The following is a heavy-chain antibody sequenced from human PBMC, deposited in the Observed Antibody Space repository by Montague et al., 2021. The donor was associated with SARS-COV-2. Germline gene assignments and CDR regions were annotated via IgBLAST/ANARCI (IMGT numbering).Heavy chain of an antibody. D-gene: IGHD3-16*01. CDR1: GFLFSNYA. V-gene: IGHV3-23*03. CDR2: IYSDGSGT. CDR3: AKSLIRFFDY. J-gene: IGHJ4*02. Sequence: SRSLSSAASGFLFSNYAMSWVRQAPGKGLEWVSVIYSDGSGTHYADSVKGRFTISRDKVKNMVYLQMNSLRVEDTAVYYCAKSLIRFFDYWGQGTLVTVSS.